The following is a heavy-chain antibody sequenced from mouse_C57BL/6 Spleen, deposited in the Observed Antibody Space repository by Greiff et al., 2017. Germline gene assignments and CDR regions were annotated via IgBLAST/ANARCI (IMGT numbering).Heavy chain of an antibody. CDR2: IWSGGST. D-gene: IGHD2-3*01. CDR3: ARRGYDGYYWYFDV. Sequence: VQRVESGPGLVQPSQSLSITCTVSGFSLTSYGVHWVRQSPGKGLGWLGVIWSGGSTDYNAAFISRLSISKDNSKSQVFFKMNSLQADDTAIYYCARRGYDGYYWYFDVWGTGTTVTVSS. J-gene: IGHJ1*03. CDR1: GFSLTSYG. V-gene: IGHV2-2*01.